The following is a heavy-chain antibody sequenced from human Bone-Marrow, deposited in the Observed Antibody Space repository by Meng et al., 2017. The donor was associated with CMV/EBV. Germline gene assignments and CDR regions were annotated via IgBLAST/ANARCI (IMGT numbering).Heavy chain of an antibody. CDR3: ARDILEHNAFDM. CDR2: ISYIGST. J-gene: IGHJ3*02. CDR1: GGSVSSGSYY. D-gene: IGHD1/OR15-1a*01. Sequence: SETLSLTCTVSGGSVSSGSYYWSWLRQPPEKGLEWIGYISYIGSTNYNPPLKSRVTISVDTSKNQFSLKLSSVTAADTAVYYCARDILEHNAFDMWGQGTMVTVSS. V-gene: IGHV4-61*01.